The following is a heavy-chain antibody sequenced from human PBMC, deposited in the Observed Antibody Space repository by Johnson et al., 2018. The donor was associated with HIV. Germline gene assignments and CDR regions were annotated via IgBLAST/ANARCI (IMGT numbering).Heavy chain of an antibody. J-gene: IGHJ3*02. CDR3: VRLMTRESTDAFDI. V-gene: IGHV3-30*04. CDR1: GFTFSSYA. D-gene: IGHD5/OR15-5a*01. CDR2: ISYDGSNK. Sequence: QVQLVESGGGVVQPGRSLRLSCAASGFTFSSYAMHWVRQAPGKGLEWVAVISYDGSNKYFAASVKGRFTISRDNAKNTLFLEMNSLRAEYTAVYYCVRLMTRESTDAFDIWGQGTMVTCSS.